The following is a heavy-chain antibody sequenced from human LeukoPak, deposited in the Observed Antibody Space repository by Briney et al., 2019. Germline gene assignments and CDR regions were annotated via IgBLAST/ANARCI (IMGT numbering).Heavy chain of an antibody. J-gene: IGHJ6*02. Sequence: ASVKVSCKASGYTFSSYNMHWVRQAPGQGLEWMGWINPNSGGTNFAQEFQGRVTMTRDTSISTAYMELSRLRSDDTAVYYCARDPVLRFLEWLTPEYYYYGMDVWGQGTTVTVSS. V-gene: IGHV1-2*02. CDR2: INPNSGGT. CDR3: ARDPVLRFLEWLTPEYYYYGMDV. CDR1: GYTFSSYN. D-gene: IGHD3-3*01.